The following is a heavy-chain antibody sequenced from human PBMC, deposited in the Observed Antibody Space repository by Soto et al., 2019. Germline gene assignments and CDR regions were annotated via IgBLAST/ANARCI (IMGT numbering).Heavy chain of an antibody. CDR1: GYMFTTYD. J-gene: IGHJ6*02. CDR3: SRGDSTDCSNGVCSFFYNHDMDV. V-gene: IGHV1-8*01. Sequence: GASVKVSCKASGYMFTTYDIMWVRQATGQGLEWVGGMNPNTGHTGYAQKFQGRVTMTRDPSISTAYMELSSLRSDDTAIYYCSRGDSTDCSNGVCSFFYNHDMDVWGQGTTVTVSS. CDR2: MNPNTGHT. D-gene: IGHD2-8*01.